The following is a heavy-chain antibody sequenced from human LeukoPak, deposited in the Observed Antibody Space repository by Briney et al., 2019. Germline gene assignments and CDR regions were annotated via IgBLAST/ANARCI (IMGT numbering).Heavy chain of an antibody. V-gene: IGHV3-30*04. Sequence: GGSLRLSCTASGFIFSSHAMHWVRQVPGKGLQWVSVISYTGNSDYYTDSVRGRFTISRDNSKNTLFLHMSSLEPEDTAVYYCVREDMATMSFDFWGQGTLVTVSS. CDR3: VREDMATMSFDF. J-gene: IGHJ4*02. CDR2: ISYTGNSD. CDR1: GFIFSSHA. D-gene: IGHD5-24*01.